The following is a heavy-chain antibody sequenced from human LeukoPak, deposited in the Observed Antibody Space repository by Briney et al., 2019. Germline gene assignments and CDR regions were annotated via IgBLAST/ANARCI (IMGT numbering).Heavy chain of an antibody. CDR3: ARFVVGYDAFDI. Sequence: EGSLRLSCAASGFTFDDYGMSWVRQAPGKGLEWVSGINWNGGSTGYADSVKGRFTISRDNAKNSLYLQMNSLRAEDTALYYCARFVVGYDAFDIWGQGTMVTVSS. D-gene: IGHD2-15*01. J-gene: IGHJ3*02. CDR2: INWNGGST. CDR1: GFTFDDYG. V-gene: IGHV3-20*04.